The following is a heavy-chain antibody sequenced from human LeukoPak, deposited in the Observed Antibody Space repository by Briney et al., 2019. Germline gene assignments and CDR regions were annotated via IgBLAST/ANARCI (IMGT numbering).Heavy chain of an antibody. V-gene: IGHV3-7*04. CDR2: INQDGSEN. D-gene: IGHD3-10*01. CDR3: ARGGLVWSPYDMDV. J-gene: IGHJ6*02. CDR1: GFTLSSYW. Sequence: GGSLRLSCAASGFTLSSYWMTWVRQAPGKGLEWVANINQDGSENHYADSVKGRFTISRDSAKNSLFLQMNSLRAEDTAVYYSARGGLVWSPYDMDVWGQGTTATVSS.